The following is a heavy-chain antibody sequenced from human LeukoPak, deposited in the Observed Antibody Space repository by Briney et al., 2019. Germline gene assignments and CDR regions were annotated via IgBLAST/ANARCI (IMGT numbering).Heavy chain of an antibody. CDR3: ARGLGGYSYGQPDY. Sequence: PSETLSLTCTVSGGSISGTYYWRWIRQPPGKGLEWIGEINHSGSTNYNPSLKSRVTISVDTSKNQFSLKLSSVTAADTAVYYCARGLGGYSYGQPDYWGQGTLVTVSS. CDR2: INHSGST. J-gene: IGHJ4*02. V-gene: IGHV4-34*01. CDR1: GGSISGTYY. D-gene: IGHD5-18*01.